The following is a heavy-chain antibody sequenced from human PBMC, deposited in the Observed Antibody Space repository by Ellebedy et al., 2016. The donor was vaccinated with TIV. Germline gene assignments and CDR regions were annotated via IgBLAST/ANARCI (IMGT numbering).Heavy chain of an antibody. J-gene: IGHJ6*03. Sequence: GGSLRLXXAASGFTFSSYAMNWVRQAPGKGLEWVSGISDSGGSTHYADSVKGRFTISRDNSKNTLYLQLNSLRVEDTALYYCAKVELTGTPGGYMDVWGKGTTVTVSS. D-gene: IGHD1-26*01. CDR2: ISDSGGST. CDR1: GFTFSSYA. CDR3: AKVELTGTPGGYMDV. V-gene: IGHV3-23*01.